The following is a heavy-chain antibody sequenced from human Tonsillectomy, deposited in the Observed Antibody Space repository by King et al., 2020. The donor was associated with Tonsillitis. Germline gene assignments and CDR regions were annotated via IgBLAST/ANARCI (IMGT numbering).Heavy chain of an antibody. D-gene: IGHD1-14*01. V-gene: IGHV3-30*18. Sequence: VQLLQSGGGVVQPARSLRLSCAASGVIFSSYGMHWVRQAPGKGLECVAVISHDGRNKNYADSVKGRFTVSRDNAKHTLYLQMTSLRAEDTGVYYCAKVTGQLLIRSRCGMDVWGRGTADTVSS. CDR3: AKVTGQLLIRSRCGMDV. J-gene: IGHJ6*04. CDR1: GVIFSSYG. CDR2: ISHDGRNK.